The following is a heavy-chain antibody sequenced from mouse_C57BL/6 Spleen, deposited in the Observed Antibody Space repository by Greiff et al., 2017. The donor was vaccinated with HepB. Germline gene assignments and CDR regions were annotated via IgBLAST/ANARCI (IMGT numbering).Heavy chain of an antibody. V-gene: IGHV1-26*01. J-gene: IGHJ1*03. CDR1: GYTFTDYY. D-gene: IGHD1-1*01. CDR3: ARHHYYGSSHWYFDV. Sequence: EVQLQQSGPELVKPGASVKISCKASGYTFTDYYMNWVKQSHGKSLEWIGDINPNNGGTSYNQKFKGKATLTVDKSSSTAYMELRSLTSEDSAVYYCARHHYYGSSHWYFDVWGTGTTVTVSS. CDR2: INPNNGGT.